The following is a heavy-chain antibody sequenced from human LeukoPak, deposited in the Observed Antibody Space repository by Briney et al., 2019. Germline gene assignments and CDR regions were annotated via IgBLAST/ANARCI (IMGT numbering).Heavy chain of an antibody. D-gene: IGHD3-22*01. CDR2: IIPIFGTA. CDR3: ARDSVHSSGYYSALHAFDI. V-gene: IGHV1-69*13. CDR1: GGTFSSYA. J-gene: IGHJ3*02. Sequence: GASVKVSCKASGGTFSSYAISWVRQAPGQGLEWMGGIIPIFGTANYAQKFQGRVTITADESTSTAYMELSSLRSEDTAVYYCARDSVHSSGYYSALHAFDIWGQGTMVTVSS.